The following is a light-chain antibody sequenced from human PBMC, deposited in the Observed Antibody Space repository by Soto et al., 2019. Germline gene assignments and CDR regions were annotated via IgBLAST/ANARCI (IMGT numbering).Light chain of an antibody. J-gene: IGKJ1*01. V-gene: IGKV3-15*01. CDR2: GVS. Sequence: EIVMTQSPATLSVSPGERVTLSCRASQSISSNLAWHQQRPGQAPRLLIYGVSTRATGIPARFSGSGSGTEFTLTISSLRSEDFAVNYGQKYNDWPPSWTFGQRTKVEIK. CDR1: QSISSN. CDR3: QKYNDWPPSWT.